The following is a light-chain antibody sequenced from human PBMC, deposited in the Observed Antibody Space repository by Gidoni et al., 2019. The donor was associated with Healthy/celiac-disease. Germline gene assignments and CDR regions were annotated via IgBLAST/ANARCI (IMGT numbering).Light chain of an antibody. CDR1: PSVCSN. CDR2: GAS. V-gene: IGKV3-15*01. Sequence: EIVIKQSSATQSVSPGGRATLSCRARPSVCSNLVRYQQKPRQDPRLLIYGASTRATGIPARFSGSGSGTEFTLTISSLQSEDYAVYYYQQYNNWPLTWTFGQGTKVEIK. CDR3: QQYNNWPLTWT. J-gene: IGKJ1*01.